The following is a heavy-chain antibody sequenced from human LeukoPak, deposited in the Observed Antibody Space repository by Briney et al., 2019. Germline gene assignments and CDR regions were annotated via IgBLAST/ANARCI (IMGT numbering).Heavy chain of an antibody. CDR3: ARDRGTTVTPLGFYYYYMDV. D-gene: IGHD4-11*01. CDR2: INPNSGGT. Sequence: ASVKVSCKASGYTFTGYYMHWVRQAPGHGLEWMGRINPNSGGTNYAQKFQGRVTMTRDTSISTAYMELSRLRSEDTAVYYCARDRGTTVTPLGFYYYYMDVWGKGTTVTVSS. J-gene: IGHJ6*03. V-gene: IGHV1-2*06. CDR1: GYTFTGYY.